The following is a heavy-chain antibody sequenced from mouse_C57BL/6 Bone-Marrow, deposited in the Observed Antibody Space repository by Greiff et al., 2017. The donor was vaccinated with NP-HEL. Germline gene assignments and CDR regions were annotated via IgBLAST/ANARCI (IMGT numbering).Heavy chain of an antibody. V-gene: IGHV14-4*01. CDR2: IDPENGDT. D-gene: IGHD2-4*01. CDR3: TTFDYDGGWFAY. CDR1: GFNIKDDY. Sequence: VQLQQPGAELVRPGASVKLSCTASGFNIKDDYMHWVKQRPEQGLEWIGWIDPENGDTEYASKFQGKATITADTSSNTAYLQLSSLTSEDTAVYYCTTFDYDGGWFAYWGQGTLVTVSA. J-gene: IGHJ3*01.